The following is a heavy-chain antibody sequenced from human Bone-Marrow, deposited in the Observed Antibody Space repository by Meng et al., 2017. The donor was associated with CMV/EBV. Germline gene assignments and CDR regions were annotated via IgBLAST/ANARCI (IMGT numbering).Heavy chain of an antibody. CDR1: GGSVSSGSYY. CDR2: IYYSGST. CDR3: ARRAHSSGWPEYYFDY. Sequence: SETLSLTCTVSGGSVSSGSYYWGWIRQPPGKGLEWIGSIYYSGSTYYNPSLKSRVTISVDTSKNQFSLKLSSVTAADTAVYYCARRAHSSGWPEYYFDYWGQGTLVTVSS. V-gene: IGHV4-39*01. J-gene: IGHJ4*02. D-gene: IGHD6-19*01.